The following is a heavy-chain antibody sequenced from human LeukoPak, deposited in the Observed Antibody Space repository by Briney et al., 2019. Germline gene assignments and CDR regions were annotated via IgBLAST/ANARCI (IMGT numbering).Heavy chain of an antibody. V-gene: IGHV3-48*01. CDR2: ISTSSDST. Sequence: PGGSLRLSCVASEFTFSFYSMNWVRQAPGKGLEWVSYISTSSDSTYYADSVKGRFTISRDNAKNSLYLQMNSLRVEGTAVYYCARESMVRGFSADWGQGTLVTVSS. CDR3: ARESMVRGFSAD. D-gene: IGHD3-10*01. J-gene: IGHJ4*02. CDR1: EFTFSFYS.